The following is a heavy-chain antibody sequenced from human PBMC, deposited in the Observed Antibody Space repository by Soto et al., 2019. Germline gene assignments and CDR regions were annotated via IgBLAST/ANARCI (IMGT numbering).Heavy chain of an antibody. D-gene: IGHD3-9*01. V-gene: IGHV3-9*01. Sequence: GGSLRLSCAASGFTFDDYAMHWVRQAPGKGLEWVSGISWNSGSIGYADSVKGRFTISRDNAKNSLYLQMNSLRAEDTALYYCAKAQLRYFDWLLSGPPESDWGQGTLVTVSS. CDR1: GFTFDDYA. CDR3: AKAQLRYFDWLLSGPPESD. J-gene: IGHJ4*02. CDR2: ISWNSGSI.